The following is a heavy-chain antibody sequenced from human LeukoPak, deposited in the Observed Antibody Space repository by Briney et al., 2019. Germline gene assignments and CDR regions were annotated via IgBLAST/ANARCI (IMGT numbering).Heavy chain of an antibody. CDR1: GGSFSGYY. V-gene: IGHV4-34*01. J-gene: IGHJ5*02. D-gene: IGHD2-2*01. CDR2: INHSGST. CDR3: ARGLNPCSSTSCYGDWFDP. Sequence: SETLSLTCAVYGGSFSGYYWSWIRQPPGKGLEWIGEINHSGSTNYNPSLKSRVTISVDTSKNQFSLKLSSVTAADTAVYYCARGLNPCSSTSCYGDWFDPWGQGTLVTVSS.